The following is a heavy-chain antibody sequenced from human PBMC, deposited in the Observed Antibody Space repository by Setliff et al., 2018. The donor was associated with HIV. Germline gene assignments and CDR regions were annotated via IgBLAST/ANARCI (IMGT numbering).Heavy chain of an antibody. CDR1: GGTFSSYA. CDR2: IIPIVDIA. D-gene: IGHD1-26*01. CDR3: ARGAYRRRDGGTYFYQFDF. Sequence: SVKVSCKASGGTFSSYAISWVRQAPGQGLEWMGGIIPIVDIAKYAQKFQDRVTITADKSTSTAFMELSSLRSEDTAVYYCARGAYRRRDGGTYFYQFDFWGRGTLVTVTS. J-gene: IGHJ4*02. V-gene: IGHV1-69*10.